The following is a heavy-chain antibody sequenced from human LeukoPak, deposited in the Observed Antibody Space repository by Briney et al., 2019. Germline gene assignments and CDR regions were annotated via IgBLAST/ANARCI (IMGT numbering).Heavy chain of an antibody. CDR2: ISETSSHT. J-gene: IGHJ6*02. Sequence: GRSLRLSCAASTFTFSGYSMNWVRQAPGKGLEWVSYISETSSHTYYADSVKGRFTISRDNAKNSLYLQMNSLRAEDTAIYYCARDRAVKARIGGMDVWGQGTTVIVSS. V-gene: IGHV3-21*06. D-gene: IGHD5-12*01. CDR1: TFTFSGYS. CDR3: ARDRAVKARIGGMDV.